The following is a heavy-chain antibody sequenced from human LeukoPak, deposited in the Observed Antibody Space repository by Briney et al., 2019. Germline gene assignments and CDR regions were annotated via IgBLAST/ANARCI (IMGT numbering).Heavy chain of an antibody. CDR3: ARSNGWYRFDS. D-gene: IGHD6-19*01. J-gene: IGHJ4*02. CDR2: IYYSGST. Sequence: SETLSLTCTVSGGSISSYYWSWIRQPPGKALEWIGYIYYSGSTNYNPSLKSRVTISVDTSKSQFSLKLSFVTAADTAVYYCARSNGWYRFDSWGQGTLVTVSS. V-gene: IGHV4-59*08. CDR1: GGSISSYY.